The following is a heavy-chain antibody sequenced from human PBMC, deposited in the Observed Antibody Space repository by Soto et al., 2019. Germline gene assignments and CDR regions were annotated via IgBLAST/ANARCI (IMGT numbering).Heavy chain of an antibody. CDR2: INAGNGNT. Sequence: QVQLVQSGAEVKKPGASVKVSCKASGYTFTSYAMHWVRQAPRQRLEWMGWINAGNGNTKYSQKFQGRVTITRDTSASTAYMELSSLRSEDTAVYYCARGYGGPIGWFDPWGQGTLVTVSS. V-gene: IGHV1-3*01. CDR3: ARGYGGPIGWFDP. D-gene: IGHD3-16*01. CDR1: GYTFTSYA. J-gene: IGHJ5*02.